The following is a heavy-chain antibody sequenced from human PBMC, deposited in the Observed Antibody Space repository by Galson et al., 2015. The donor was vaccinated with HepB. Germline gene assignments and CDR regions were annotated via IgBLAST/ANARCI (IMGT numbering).Heavy chain of an antibody. D-gene: IGHD4-17*01. V-gene: IGHV3-21*01. J-gene: IGHJ3*02. Sequence: SLRLSCAASGFTFSSYSMNWVRQAPGKGLEWVSSISSSSSYIYYADSVKSRFTISRDNAKNSLYLQMNSLRAEDTAVYYCARDDYGDHSWAFDIWGQGTMVTVSS. CDR1: GFTFSSYS. CDR3: ARDDYGDHSWAFDI. CDR2: ISSSSSYI.